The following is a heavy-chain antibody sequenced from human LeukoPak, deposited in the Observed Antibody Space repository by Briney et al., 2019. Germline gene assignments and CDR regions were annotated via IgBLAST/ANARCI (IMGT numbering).Heavy chain of an antibody. CDR3: AMTEYSSSSLWFDP. D-gene: IGHD6-6*01. J-gene: IGHJ5*02. CDR1: GGTFSSYA. V-gene: IGHV1-46*01. Sequence: GASVKVSCKASGGTFSSYAISWVRQAPGQGLEWMGIINPSGGSTSYAQKFQGRVTMTRDTSTSTVYMELSSLRSEDTAVYYCAMTEYSSSSLWFDPWGQGTLVTVSS. CDR2: INPSGGST.